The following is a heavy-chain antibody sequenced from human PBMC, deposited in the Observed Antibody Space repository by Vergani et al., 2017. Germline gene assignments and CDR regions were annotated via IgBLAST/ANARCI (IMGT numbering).Heavy chain of an antibody. J-gene: IGHJ6*03. Sequence: DVQLVESGGGLVQPGRSLRLSCSASGFTFDDYAMHWVRQAPGKGLEWVSGIRWNSGSIGYADSVKGRFTISRDNAKNSLYLQMNSLRAEDTALYYCAKDILTTGTLYCSGTSCYNYMDVWGKGTTVTVSS. CDR2: IRWNSGSI. CDR1: GFTFDDYA. V-gene: IGHV3-9*01. CDR3: AKDILTTGTLYCSGTSCYNYMDV. D-gene: IGHD2-2*02.